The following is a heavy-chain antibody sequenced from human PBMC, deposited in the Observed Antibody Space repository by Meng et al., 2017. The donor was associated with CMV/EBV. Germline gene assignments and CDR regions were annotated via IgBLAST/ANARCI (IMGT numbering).Heavy chain of an antibody. Sequence: SCKASGYTFNNYGISWLRQAPGQGLEWMGWISAYNENTNYAQKLQGRVTMTTDTSTTTAYMELRSLRSDDTAVYYCARAHLGDWFDPWGQGTLVTVSS. CDR1: GYTFNNYG. J-gene: IGHJ5*02. V-gene: IGHV1-18*01. CDR2: ISAYNENT. CDR3: ARAHLGDWFDP. D-gene: IGHD2-15*01.